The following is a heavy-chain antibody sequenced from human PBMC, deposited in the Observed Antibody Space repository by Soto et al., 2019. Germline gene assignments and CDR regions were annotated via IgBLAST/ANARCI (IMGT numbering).Heavy chain of an antibody. CDR1: VYTFTSYG. CDR3: VRVDIVATKDDYYYYCMDV. V-gene: IGHV1-18*01. CDR2: ISAYNGNT. J-gene: IGHJ6*02. D-gene: IGHD5-12*01. Sequence: QVQLVQSGAEVKKPGASVKVSCKASVYTFTSYGISWVRQAPGQGIEWMGWISAYNGNTNYAQKLQGRVTMTTNTSTNTAYMEVSSLRSDSTAVYYCVRVDIVATKDDYYYYCMDVWGPGTTVTVAS.